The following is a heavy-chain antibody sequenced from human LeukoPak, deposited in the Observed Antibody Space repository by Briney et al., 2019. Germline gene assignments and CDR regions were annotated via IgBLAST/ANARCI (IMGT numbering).Heavy chain of an antibody. CDR1: GFTFSSYS. J-gene: IGHJ4*02. Sequence: GSLTLSCAASGFTFSSYSMNWVRQAPGKGLEWVSSISSSSSYIYYADSVKGRFTISRDNAKNSLYLQMNSLRAEDTAVYYCARVSGVIAAAGTIDYWGQGALVTVSS. CDR3: ARVSGVIAAAGTIDY. V-gene: IGHV3-21*01. D-gene: IGHD6-13*01. CDR2: ISSSSSYI.